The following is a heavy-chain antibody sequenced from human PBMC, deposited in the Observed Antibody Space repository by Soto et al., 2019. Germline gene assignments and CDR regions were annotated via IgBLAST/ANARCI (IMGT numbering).Heavy chain of an antibody. D-gene: IGHD7-27*01. Sequence: QVQLVESGGGVVQPGRSLRLSCAASGFSFSISPMHWVRQAPGKGPEWVALISYDGTNKFYAVSVKGRFTISRDNSKSTLYLQVDSLRPEDAAVYSCARDPKTSGGQHWAFNYFDSWGQGTLVTVSS. CDR2: ISYDGTNK. CDR3: ARDPKTSGGQHWAFNYFDS. V-gene: IGHV3-30-3*01. J-gene: IGHJ4*02. CDR1: GFSFSISP.